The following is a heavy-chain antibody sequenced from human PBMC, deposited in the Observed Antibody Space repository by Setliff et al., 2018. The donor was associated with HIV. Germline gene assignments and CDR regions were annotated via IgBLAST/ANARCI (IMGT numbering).Heavy chain of an antibody. D-gene: IGHD3-9*01. CDR1: GGTFNTYP. CDR3: AREKSPVLEYFDWLKPRHVFDV. Sequence: EASVKVSCKTSGGTFNTYPIAWVRQAPGQGLEWMGGIAPNLRMPNYIQKFKGRLTITADESTSTVYMELTNLRSEDTAMYYCAREKSPVLEYFDWLKPRHVFDVWGQGTVVTVSS. V-gene: IGHV1-69*10. J-gene: IGHJ3*01. CDR2: IAPNLRMP.